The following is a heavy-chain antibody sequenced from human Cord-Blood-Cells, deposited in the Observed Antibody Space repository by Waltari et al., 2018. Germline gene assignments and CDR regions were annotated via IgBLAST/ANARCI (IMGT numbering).Heavy chain of an antibody. Sequence: QVQLQESGPGLVKPSETLSLTCTVSGGSVRSGSYYWSWLRPPTGKGLEWIGYSYYSGSTNYNPSLKSRVTISVDTSKNQFSLKLSSVTAADTAVYYCAREKRGYSGYDDAFDIWGQGTMVTVSS. J-gene: IGHJ3*02. D-gene: IGHD5-12*01. CDR2: SYYSGST. V-gene: IGHV4-61*01. CDR3: AREKRGYSGYDDAFDI. CDR1: GGSVRSGSYY.